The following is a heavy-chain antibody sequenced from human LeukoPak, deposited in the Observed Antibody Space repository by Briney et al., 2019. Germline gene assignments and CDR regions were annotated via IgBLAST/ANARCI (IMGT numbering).Heavy chain of an antibody. Sequence: PGGSLRLSCAASGFTFDTYAMSWVRQAPGKGLEWVSTIGNTETNYADSVKGRFTISRDNRQNTVYLQMTILRAEDTAVYFCAKDAIRGNGIYDAFDIWGQGTRVTVSS. J-gene: IGHJ3*02. CDR2: IGNTET. CDR1: GFTFDTYA. CDR3: AKDAIRGNGIYDAFDI. V-gene: IGHV3-23*01. D-gene: IGHD3-10*01.